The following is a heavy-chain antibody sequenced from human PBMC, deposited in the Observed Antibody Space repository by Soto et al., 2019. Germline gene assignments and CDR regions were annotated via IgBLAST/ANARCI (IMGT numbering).Heavy chain of an antibody. J-gene: IGHJ4*02. D-gene: IGHD3-10*01. CDR3: AASYGSGYRAFDY. Sequence: QVQLVQSGTEVKKPGSSVKVSCKASGDTFSFYTINWVRQAPGLVLEWVGRINPIVSMSNYAQKFQGRVSMTADKSTSTAYMELRSLRSDDTAMYFCAASYGSGYRAFDYWGQGALVIVSS. V-gene: IGHV1-69*02. CDR2: INPIVSMS. CDR1: GDTFSFYT.